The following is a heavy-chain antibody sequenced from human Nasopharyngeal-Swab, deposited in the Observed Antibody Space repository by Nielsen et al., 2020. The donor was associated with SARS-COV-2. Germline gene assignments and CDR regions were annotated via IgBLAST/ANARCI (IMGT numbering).Heavy chain of an antibody. V-gene: IGHV3-30-3*01. Sequence: WIRQPPGKGLEWVAVISYDGSNNDYADSVKGRFSISRDNSKNALYLQMNSLRAEDTAVYYCARDRPVATIPTNWFDPWGQGTLVTVSS. CDR3: ARDRPVATIPTNWFDP. CDR2: ISYDGSNN. D-gene: IGHD5-12*01. J-gene: IGHJ5*02.